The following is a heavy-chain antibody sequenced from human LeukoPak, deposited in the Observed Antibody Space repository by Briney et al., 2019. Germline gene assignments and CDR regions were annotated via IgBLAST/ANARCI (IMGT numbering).Heavy chain of an antibody. CDR3: ARSYYGDYYMDV. CDR2: IIPIFGTA. Sequence: SVKVSCKASGGTFSSYAISWVRQAPGQGLEWMGRIIPIFGTANYAHKFQGRVTITTDESTSTAYMELSSLRSEDTAVYYCARSYYGDYYMDVWGKGTTVTVSS. CDR1: GGTFSSYA. V-gene: IGHV1-69*05. J-gene: IGHJ6*03. D-gene: IGHD4-17*01.